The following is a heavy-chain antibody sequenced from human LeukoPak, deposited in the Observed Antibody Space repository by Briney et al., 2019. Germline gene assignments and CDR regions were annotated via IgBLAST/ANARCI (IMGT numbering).Heavy chain of an antibody. CDR3: ARQLVSTSCYN. D-gene: IGHD2-2*01. CDR2: ISSSSSYI. V-gene: IGHV3-21*01. CDR1: GFTFSSYA. Sequence: GGSLRLSCAASGFTFSSYAMSWVRQAPGKGLEWVSSISSSSSYIYYADSVKGRFTISRDNAKNSLYLQMNSLRAEDTAVYYCARQLVSTSCYNWGQGTLVTVSS. J-gene: IGHJ4*02.